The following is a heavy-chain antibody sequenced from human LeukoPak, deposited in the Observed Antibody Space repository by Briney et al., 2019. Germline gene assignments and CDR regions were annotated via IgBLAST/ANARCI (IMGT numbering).Heavy chain of an antibody. V-gene: IGHV4-39*07. CDR1: GGSISSSSYY. J-gene: IGHJ4*02. Sequence: PSETLSLTCTVSGGSISSSSYYWGWIRRPPGRGLEWIGSIYYSGSTYYNPSLKSRVTISVDTSKNQFSLKLSSVTAADTAVYYCARVDTAPDYWGQGTLVTVSS. CDR2: IYYSGST. CDR3: ARVDTAPDY. D-gene: IGHD5-18*01.